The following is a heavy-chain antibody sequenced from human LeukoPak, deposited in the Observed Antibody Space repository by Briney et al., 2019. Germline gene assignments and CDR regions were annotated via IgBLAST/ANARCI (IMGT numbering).Heavy chain of an antibody. Sequence: SETLSLTCVVSGGSFSGYYWSWIRQPPGKGLEWIGEINHSGSTNYNPSLKSRVTISVDTSKNQFSLKLSSVTAADTAVYYCARHGSGSSWYFPFDYWGQGTLVTVSS. J-gene: IGHJ4*02. CDR1: GGSFSGYY. V-gene: IGHV4-34*01. CDR3: ARHGSGSSWYFPFDY. CDR2: INHSGST. D-gene: IGHD6-13*01.